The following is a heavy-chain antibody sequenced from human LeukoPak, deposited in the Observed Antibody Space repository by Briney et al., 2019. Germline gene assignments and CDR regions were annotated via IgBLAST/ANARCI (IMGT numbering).Heavy chain of an antibody. CDR2: INPNSGGT. CDR3: ARVTYRSSVMGDDY. Sequence: GASVKVSCKASGYTFTGYYMHWVRQAPGQGLEWMGWINPNSGGTNYAQKFQGRVTMTRDTSISTAYMELSRLRSDDTAVYYCARVTYRSSVMGDDYWGQEPWSPSPQ. V-gene: IGHV1-2*02. D-gene: IGHD6-6*01. CDR1: GYTFTGYY. J-gene: IGHJ4*01.